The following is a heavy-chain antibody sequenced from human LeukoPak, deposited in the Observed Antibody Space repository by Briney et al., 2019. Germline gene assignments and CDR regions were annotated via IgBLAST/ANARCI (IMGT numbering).Heavy chain of an antibody. CDR1: GGSLSGYY. Sequence: RASETLSLTCAVYGGSLSGYYWTWIRQPPGKGLEYIAEINHSGSTRYNPSLKSRVTISVDTSKNQFSLKLDSVTAADTAVYYCARHSSSWYYFDYWGQGTLVTVSS. CDR3: ARHSSSWYYFDY. D-gene: IGHD6-13*01. V-gene: IGHV4-34*01. J-gene: IGHJ4*02. CDR2: INHSGST.